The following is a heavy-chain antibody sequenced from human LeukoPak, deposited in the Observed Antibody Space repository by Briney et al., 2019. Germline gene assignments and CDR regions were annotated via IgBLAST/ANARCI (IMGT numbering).Heavy chain of an antibody. CDR1: GFTFSGYA. Sequence: PGGSLRLSCAASGFTFSGYAMSWVRQAPGKGLEWVSSISSSSSYIYYADSVKGRFTISRDNAKNSLYLQMNSLRAEDTAVYYCARVPEPFRSDTAHYWGQGTLVTVSS. D-gene: IGHD5-18*01. CDR2: ISSSSSYI. J-gene: IGHJ4*02. CDR3: ARVPEPFRSDTAHY. V-gene: IGHV3-21*01.